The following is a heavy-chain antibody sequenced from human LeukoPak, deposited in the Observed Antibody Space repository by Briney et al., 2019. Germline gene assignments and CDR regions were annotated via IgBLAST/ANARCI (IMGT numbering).Heavy chain of an antibody. D-gene: IGHD3-22*01. CDR2: FDPEDGET. J-gene: IGHJ6*02. V-gene: IGHV1-24*01. CDR1: GYTLTELS. Sequence: GASVKVSCKVSGYTLTELSMHWVRQAPGKGLEWMGGFDPEDGETIYAQKFQGRVTMTEDTSTDTAYMELSSLRSEDTAVYYCATSIDDSSGYYLYYYYYYGMDVWGQGTTVTVSS. CDR3: ATSIDDSSGYYLYYYYYYGMDV.